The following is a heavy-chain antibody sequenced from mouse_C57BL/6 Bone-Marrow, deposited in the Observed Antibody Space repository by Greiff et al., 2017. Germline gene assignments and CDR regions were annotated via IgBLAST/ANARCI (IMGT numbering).Heavy chain of an antibody. V-gene: IGHV1-82*01. CDR3: ARSLYYGNSYEYFDV. CDR1: GYAFSSSW. Sequence: QVQLKESGPELVKPGASVKISCKASGYAFSSSWMNWVKQRPGKGLEWIGRIYPGDGDTNYNGKFKGKATLTADKSSSTAYMPLSSLTSEDSAVYFWARSLYYGNSYEYFDVWGTGTTVTVSS. D-gene: IGHD1-1*01. J-gene: IGHJ1*03. CDR2: IYPGDGDT.